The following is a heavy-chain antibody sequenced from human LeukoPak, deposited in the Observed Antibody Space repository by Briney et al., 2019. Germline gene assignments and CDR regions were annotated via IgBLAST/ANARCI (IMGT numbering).Heavy chain of an antibody. J-gene: IGHJ4*02. CDR3: ARGEEVVVITPFDY. CDR1: GYTFTGYY. CDR2: INPNSGGT. V-gene: IGHV1-2*02. D-gene: IGHD3-22*01. Sequence: GASVKVSCKTSGYTFTGYYMHWVRQAPGQGLEWMGWINPNSGGTNYAQKFQGRVTMTRDTSISTAYMELSRLRSDDTAVYYCARGEEVVVITPFDYWGQGTLVTVSS.